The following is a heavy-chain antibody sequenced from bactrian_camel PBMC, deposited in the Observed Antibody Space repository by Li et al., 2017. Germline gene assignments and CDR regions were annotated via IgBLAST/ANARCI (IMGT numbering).Heavy chain of an antibody. CDR1: GLPFSLHY. J-gene: IGHJ4*01. CDR2: IGFDGSGI. Sequence: HVQLVESGGDTVQPGGSLRLSCAASGLPFSLHYMSWVRQAPGKGLEWVSSIGFDGSGIYYADSVKGRFSMSRDNAKENTAYLQMNSLKSEDTALYYCANALVSTVSLPYNYWGQGTQVTVS. D-gene: IGHD5*01. CDR3: ANALVSTVSLPYNY. V-gene: IGHV3S6*01.